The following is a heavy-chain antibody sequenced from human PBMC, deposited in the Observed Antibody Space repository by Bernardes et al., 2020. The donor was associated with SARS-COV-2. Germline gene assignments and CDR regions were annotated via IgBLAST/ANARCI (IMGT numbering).Heavy chain of an antibody. V-gene: IGHV4-59*01. CDR3: ARGGENNLEY. Sequence: SETLSLTCSVSGGSISNYYWTWIRQLPGKGLEWIGYIYYNGNSTYNPTLKSRVTISVDTSKNQLSLKVTSVTAADTAVYFCARGGENNLEYWGQGTLVAVSS. D-gene: IGHD3-10*01. CDR2: IYYNGNS. J-gene: IGHJ4*02. CDR1: GGSISNYY.